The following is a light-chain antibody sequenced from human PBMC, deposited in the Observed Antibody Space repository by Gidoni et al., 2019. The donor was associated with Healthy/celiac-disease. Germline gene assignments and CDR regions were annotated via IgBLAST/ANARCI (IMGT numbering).Light chain of an antibody. V-gene: IGKV1-39*01. Sequence: DIQMTQSPSSLSASVGDRVTSTCRASQSISSYLNWYQQKPGKAPKLLIYAASSLQSGVPSRFSGSGSGTDFTLTISSLQPEDFATYYCQQSYSTLSFGQXTKVEIK. CDR1: QSISSY. CDR3: QQSYSTLS. CDR2: AAS. J-gene: IGKJ1*01.